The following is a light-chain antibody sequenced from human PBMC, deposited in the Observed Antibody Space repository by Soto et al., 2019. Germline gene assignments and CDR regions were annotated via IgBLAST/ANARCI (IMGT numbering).Light chain of an antibody. CDR2: GAS. CDR1: QTVSSNY. J-gene: IGKJ4*01. Sequence: EIVFRQSPGTLSLSPGQGATLSCRASQTVSSNYLAWYQQKPGQAPRLLIYGASSRATGIPGRFSGSGSGTDFALTISRLEPEDFAVYYCQQRYNWPLTFGGGTKVDIK. CDR3: QQRYNWPLT. V-gene: IGKV3D-20*02.